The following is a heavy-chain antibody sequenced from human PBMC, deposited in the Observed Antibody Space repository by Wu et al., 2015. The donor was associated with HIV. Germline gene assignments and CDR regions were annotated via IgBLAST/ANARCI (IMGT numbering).Heavy chain of an antibody. Sequence: QVQLVQSGAEVKKPGSSVKVSCKASGGTFNSYTINWVRQAPGQGLEWMGGIIPMSGTPTYAQKFQDRVTMTTDTSTITAYMELRSLRSDDTAVYYCARTRSLVEVDYVGPGNPGHRLL. V-gene: IGHV1-69*05. CDR1: GGTFNSYT. J-gene: IGHJ4*02. CDR3: ARTRSLVEVDY. D-gene: IGHD1-26*01. CDR2: IIPMSGTP.